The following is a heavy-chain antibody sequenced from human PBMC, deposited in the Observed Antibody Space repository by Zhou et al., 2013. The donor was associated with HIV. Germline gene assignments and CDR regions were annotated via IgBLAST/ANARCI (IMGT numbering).Heavy chain of an antibody. J-gene: IGHJ4*02. CDR3: ARRDEDSSGLQRGFDY. CDR1: AYTFTSYG. Sequence: QVQLVQSGAEVKKPGASVKVSCKASAYTFTSYGISWVRQAPGQGLEWMGWISAYNGNTNYAQKVQGRVTMTTDTSTSTAYMELRSLRYEDTAVYYCARRDEDSSGLQRGFDYWGQGTLVTVSS. CDR2: ISAYNGNT. V-gene: IGHV1-18*01. D-gene: IGHD3-22*01.